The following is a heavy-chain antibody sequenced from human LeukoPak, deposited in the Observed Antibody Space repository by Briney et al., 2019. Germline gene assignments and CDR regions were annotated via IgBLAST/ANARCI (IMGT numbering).Heavy chain of an antibody. D-gene: IGHD3-9*01. J-gene: IGHJ6*02. CDR2: IYPGDSDT. CDR1: GYSFTSYW. CDR3: AREQGQYFDWLSQKDYYYYDMDV. Sequence: TGESLKISCKGSGYSFTSYWIGWVRQMPGKGLEWMGIIYPGDSDTKYSPSFQGQVTISADKSISTAYLQWSSLKASDTAMYYCAREQGQYFDWLSQKDYYYYDMDVWGQGTTVTVSS. V-gene: IGHV5-51*01.